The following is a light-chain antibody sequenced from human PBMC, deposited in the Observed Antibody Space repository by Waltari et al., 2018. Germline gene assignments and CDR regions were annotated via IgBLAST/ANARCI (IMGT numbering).Light chain of an antibody. CDR2: GAS. Sequence: EIVITQSPATLSVFPGESATPPCKASQSIRSNLAWYQHKPGQAPRLLIYGASTRATGIPARFSGSGSGTEFTLTISSLQSEDFAVYFCQQYDNWLGTFGQGTKVEIK. CDR3: QQYDNWLGT. CDR1: QSIRSN. V-gene: IGKV3-15*01. J-gene: IGKJ1*01.